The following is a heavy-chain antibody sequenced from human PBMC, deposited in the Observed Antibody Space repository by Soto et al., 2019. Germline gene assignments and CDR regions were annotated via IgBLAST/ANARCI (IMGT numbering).Heavy chain of an antibody. CDR1: GFSVSSNY. D-gene: IGHD6-13*01. J-gene: IGHJ4*02. CDR2: IFSGGSP. V-gene: IGHV3-53*01. Sequence: QPGGSLRLSCVASGFSVSSNYMSWVRQAPGRGLEWVSVIFSGGSPYYADSVKGRFTISRDNSKNTLYLQMNSLRAEDTAMYYCTRDLPGYGSSWPREWGQGTLVTV. CDR3: TRDLPGYGSSWPRE.